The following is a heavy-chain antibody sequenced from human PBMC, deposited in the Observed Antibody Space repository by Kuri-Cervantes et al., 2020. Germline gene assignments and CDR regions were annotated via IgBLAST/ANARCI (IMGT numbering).Heavy chain of an antibody. CDR2: IYYSGST. D-gene: IGHD6-19*01. J-gene: IGHJ4*02. CDR3: ARHAVAGTIVDY. V-gene: IGHV4-59*08. Sequence: SETLSLTCNVSGGSISSYYWNWIRQPPGKRLEWIGYIYYSGSTNYNPSLKSRVTISVDTSKNQFSLKLSSVTAADTAVYYCARHAVAGTIVDYWGQGTLVTVSS. CDR1: GGSISSYY.